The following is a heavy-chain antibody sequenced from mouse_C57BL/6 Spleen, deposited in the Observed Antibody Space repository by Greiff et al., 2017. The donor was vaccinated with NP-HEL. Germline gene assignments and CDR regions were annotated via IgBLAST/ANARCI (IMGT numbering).Heavy chain of an antibody. CDR1: GYTFTDYE. V-gene: IGHV1-15*01. J-gene: IGHJ2*01. D-gene: IGHD2-4*01. CDR2: IDPETGGT. Sequence: VQLQQSGAELVRPGASVTLSCKASGYTFTDYEMHWVKQTPVHGLEWIGAIDPETGGTAYNQKFKGKAILTADKSSSTAYMELRSLTSEDSAVYYWTSDYLYFDYWGQGTTLTVSS. CDR3: TSDYLYFDY.